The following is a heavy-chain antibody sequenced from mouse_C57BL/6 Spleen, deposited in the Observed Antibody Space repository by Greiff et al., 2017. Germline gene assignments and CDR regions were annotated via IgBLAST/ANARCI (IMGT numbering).Heavy chain of an antibody. Sequence: QVQLKQPGAELVMPGASVKLSCKASGYTFTSYWMHWVKQRPGQGLEWIGEIDPSDSYTNYNQKFKGKSTLTVDKSSSTAYMQLSSLTSEDSAVYYCARGGYGSTYYFDYWGQGTTLTVSS. CDR2: IDPSDSYT. J-gene: IGHJ2*01. CDR3: ARGGYGSTYYFDY. D-gene: IGHD1-1*01. CDR1: GYTFTSYW. V-gene: IGHV1-69*01.